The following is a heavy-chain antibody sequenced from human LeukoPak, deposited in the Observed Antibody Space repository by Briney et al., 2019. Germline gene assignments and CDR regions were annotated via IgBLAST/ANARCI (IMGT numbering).Heavy chain of an antibody. CDR1: GGSISSYY. CDR2: IYYSGST. CDR3: ARDVYYYDSSAYFAFDY. D-gene: IGHD3-22*01. V-gene: IGHV4-59*12. Sequence: SETLSLTCTVSGGSISSYYWSWIRQPPGKGLEWIGYIYYSGSTNYNPSLKSRVTMSVDTSKNQFSLKLSSVTAADTAVYYCARDVYYYDSSAYFAFDYWGQGTLVTVSS. J-gene: IGHJ4*02.